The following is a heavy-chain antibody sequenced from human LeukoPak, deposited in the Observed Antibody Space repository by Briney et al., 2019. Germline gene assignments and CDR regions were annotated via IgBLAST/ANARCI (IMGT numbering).Heavy chain of an antibody. Sequence: ASVKVSCKASGYTFTTYGINWVRQAPGQGLEWMGWISTYDGNTNYAEKLQGRVIMTTDTSTSTAYMELRSLRSDDTALYYCARDRGRQKWFQGFDPWGQGTLVTVSS. J-gene: IGHJ5*02. CDR1: GYTFTTYG. V-gene: IGHV1-18*01. CDR2: ISTYDGNT. CDR3: ARDRGRQKWFQGFDP. D-gene: IGHD3-22*01.